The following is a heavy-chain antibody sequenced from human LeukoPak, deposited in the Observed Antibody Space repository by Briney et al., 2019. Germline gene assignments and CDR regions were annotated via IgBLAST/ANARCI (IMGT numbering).Heavy chain of an antibody. CDR1: GFTFSSYG. J-gene: IGHJ4*02. V-gene: IGHV3-33*01. CDR3: ARENIVVVPAAHFDY. D-gene: IGHD2-2*01. Sequence: PGRSLRLSCAASGFTFSSYGMHWVRQAPGKGLEWVAVIWYDGSNKYYADSVKGRFTISRDNSKNTLYLQMNSLRAEDTAVYYCARENIVVVPAAHFDYWGQGTLVTVPS. CDR2: IWYDGSNK.